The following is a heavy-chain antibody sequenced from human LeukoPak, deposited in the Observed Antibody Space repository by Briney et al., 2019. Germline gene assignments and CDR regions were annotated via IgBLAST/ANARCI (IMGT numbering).Heavy chain of an antibody. D-gene: IGHD3-9*01. CDR3: AKSTYVDYPCCLDY. Sequence: PGGSLRLSCAASGFTFKNYAMYWVRQAPGKGLEWASAIIESGESTYYTDSVKGRFTISRDSSKNTLYLQINSLRAEDTAFYYCAKSTYVDYPCCLDYWGQGTLVTVSS. J-gene: IGHJ4*02. V-gene: IGHV3-23*01. CDR2: IIESGEST. CDR1: GFTFKNYA.